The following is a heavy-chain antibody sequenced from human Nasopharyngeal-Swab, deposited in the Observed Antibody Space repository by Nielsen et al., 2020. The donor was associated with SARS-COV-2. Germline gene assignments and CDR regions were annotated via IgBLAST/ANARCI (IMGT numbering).Heavy chain of an antibody. D-gene: IGHD3-10*01. CDR2: IWYDGSNK. CDR3: ARTGFGELSLDAFDI. Sequence: GGSLRLSCAASGFTFSSYGMHWVRQAPGKGLEWVAVIWYDGSNKYYADSVKGRFTISRDNSKNTLYLQMNSLRAEDTAVYYCARTGFGELSLDAFDIWGQGTMVTVSS. J-gene: IGHJ3*02. V-gene: IGHV3-33*01. CDR1: GFTFSSYG.